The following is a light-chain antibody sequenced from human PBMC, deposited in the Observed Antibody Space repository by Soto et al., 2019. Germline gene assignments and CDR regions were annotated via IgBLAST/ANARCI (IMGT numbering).Light chain of an antibody. CDR3: GSYTIFNTMV. CDR1: SSDVGGSKY. CDR2: DVS. J-gene: IGLJ3*02. V-gene: IGLV2-14*01. Sequence: QSALTQPASVSGSPGQSITISCTGTSSDVGGSKYVSWYQQPPGKAPRIIIYDVSDRPSGVSYRFSGSKSGNTASLTISGLQYEDEADYYCGSYTIFNTMVFGGGTKLTVL.